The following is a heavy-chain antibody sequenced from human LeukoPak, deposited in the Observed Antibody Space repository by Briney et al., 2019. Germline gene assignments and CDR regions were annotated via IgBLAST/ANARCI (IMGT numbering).Heavy chain of an antibody. Sequence: SETLSLTCTVSGYSISSGYYWGWIRQPPGKGLEWIGSIYHSGSTYYNPSLKSRVTISVDTSKNQFSLKLSSVTAADTAVYYCARILYCGGDCYAFDYWGQGTLVTVSS. D-gene: IGHD2-21*02. CDR3: ARILYCGGDCYAFDY. CDR1: GYSISSGYY. CDR2: IYHSGST. V-gene: IGHV4-38-2*02. J-gene: IGHJ4*02.